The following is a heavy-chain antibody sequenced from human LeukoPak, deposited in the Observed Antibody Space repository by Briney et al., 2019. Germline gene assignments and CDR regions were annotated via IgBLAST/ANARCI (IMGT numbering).Heavy chain of an antibody. CDR1: GFTFSSYA. D-gene: IGHD3-10*01. J-gene: IGHJ5*02. CDR3: AKDPKWFESNWFDP. Sequence: GGSLRLSWAASGFTFSSYAMSWVRQAPGKGLEWVSAISGSGGSTYYADSVKGRFTISRDNSKNTLYLQMNSLRAEDTAVYYCAKDPKWFESNWFDPWGQGTLVTVSS. V-gene: IGHV3-23*01. CDR2: ISGSGGST.